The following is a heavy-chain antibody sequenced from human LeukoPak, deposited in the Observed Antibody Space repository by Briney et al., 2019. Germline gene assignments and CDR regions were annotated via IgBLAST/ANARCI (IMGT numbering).Heavy chain of an antibody. CDR2: ISSSSSYI. CDR1: GFTLSTYT. CDR3: AKDGAVYGSHGDYVFDY. J-gene: IGHJ4*02. D-gene: IGHD4-17*01. V-gene: IGHV3-21*01. Sequence: GGSLRLSCAASGFTLSTYTMNWVRQAPGKGLEWVSSISSSSSYIYYADSVKGRFTISRDDAKNSLSLQMNSLRAEDTAVYYCAKDGAVYGSHGDYVFDYWGQGTLVTVSS.